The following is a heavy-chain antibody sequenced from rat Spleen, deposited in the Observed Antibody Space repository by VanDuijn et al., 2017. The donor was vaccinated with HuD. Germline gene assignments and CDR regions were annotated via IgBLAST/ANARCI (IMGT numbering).Heavy chain of an antibody. D-gene: IGHD1-4*01. J-gene: IGHJ3*01. CDR1: GFTFSYYW. V-gene: IGHV5S13*01. CDR3: ATPTPGIPFAY. CDR2: ISTGGGNP. Sequence: EVQLVETGGGLVQPGRSLKLSCVASGFTFSYYWMTWIRRAHTKGLEWVASISTGGGNPYYRDSVKGRFTISRDNAKNTLSLQMDSLRTEDTATYYCATPTPGIPFAYWGQGTLVTVSS.